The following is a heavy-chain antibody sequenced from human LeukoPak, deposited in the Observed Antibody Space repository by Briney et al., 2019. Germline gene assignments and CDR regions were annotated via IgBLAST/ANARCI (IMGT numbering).Heavy chain of an antibody. Sequence: GGSLRLSCAASGFTFAPYWMTWVRQAPGKGLEYVATMNGDGSEKYYVDSVKGRFTISRDNSKNSLYPQMDSLRAEDTAVYYCARGIEEWLYLYYWGQGALVTVAS. D-gene: IGHD3-3*01. CDR3: ARGIEEWLYLYY. CDR1: GFTFAPYW. CDR2: MNGDGSEK. J-gene: IGHJ4*02. V-gene: IGHV3-7*04.